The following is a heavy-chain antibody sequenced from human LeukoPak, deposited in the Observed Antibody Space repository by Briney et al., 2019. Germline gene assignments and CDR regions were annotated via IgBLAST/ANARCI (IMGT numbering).Heavy chain of an antibody. Sequence: GGSLRLSCAASGFTFSSYGMHWVRQAPGKGLEWVAVISYDGSNKYYADSVKGRFTISRDNSKSTLYLQMNSLRAEDTAVYYCAKSRGCSSTSCLVDYWGQGTLVTVSS. CDR1: GFTFSSYG. D-gene: IGHD2-2*01. CDR2: ISYDGSNK. CDR3: AKSRGCSSTSCLVDY. V-gene: IGHV3-30*18. J-gene: IGHJ4*02.